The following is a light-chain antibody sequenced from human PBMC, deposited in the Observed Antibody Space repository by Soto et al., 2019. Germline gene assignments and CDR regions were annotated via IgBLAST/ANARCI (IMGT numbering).Light chain of an antibody. V-gene: IGKV1-5*03. CDR3: QQYNRFSWT. CDR1: QSINRW. CDR2: SAS. Sequence: DIQMTQSPSTLSASVGERVTIICRASQSINRWLAWYQQKPGKAPKLLIYSASVLQSGVPPRFSCSGSGTEFTLTISSLQPDDFATYFCQQYNRFSWTFGQGTKVEI. J-gene: IGKJ1*01.